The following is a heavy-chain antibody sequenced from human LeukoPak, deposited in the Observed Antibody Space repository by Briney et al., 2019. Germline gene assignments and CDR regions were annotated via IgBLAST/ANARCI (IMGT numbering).Heavy chain of an antibody. V-gene: IGHV3-48*03. Sequence: GGSLRLSCAASGFTFSSYDMHWVRQAPGKGLEWVSYISSSGSTIYYADSVKGRFTISRDNAKNSLYLQMNSLRAEDTAVYYCAELGITMIGGVWGKGTTVTISS. CDR3: AELGITMIGGV. D-gene: IGHD3-10*02. CDR1: GFTFSSYD. CDR2: ISSSGSTI. J-gene: IGHJ6*04.